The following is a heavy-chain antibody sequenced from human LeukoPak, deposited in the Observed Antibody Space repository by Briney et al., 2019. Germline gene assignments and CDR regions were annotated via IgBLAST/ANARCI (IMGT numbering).Heavy chain of an antibody. CDR2: ITDSGVNT. CDR1: GFTFNSYA. Sequence: GGSLRLPCAASGFTFNSYAMAWVRRAPEKGLEWVSSITDSGVNTYYADSVKGRFTISRDNSKNTLYLQMNSLRAEDTAVYYCAKGSRGSYDYWGQGTLVTVSS. D-gene: IGHD1-26*01. V-gene: IGHV3-23*01. J-gene: IGHJ4*02. CDR3: AKGSRGSYDY.